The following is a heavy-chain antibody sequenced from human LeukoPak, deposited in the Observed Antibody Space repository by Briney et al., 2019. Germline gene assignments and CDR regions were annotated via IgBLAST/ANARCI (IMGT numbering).Heavy chain of an antibody. J-gene: IGHJ4*02. CDR2: IHSGGTT. Sequence: PGGSLRLSCAASGFTFSSYSMNWVRQAPGKGLEWVSVIHSGGTTNYADSVKGRFTISRDNSKNTLYLQMNSLRAEDTAVYYCARGVSSTSYRFDYWGQGTLVTVSS. CDR3: ARGVSSTSYRFDY. CDR1: GFTFSSYS. D-gene: IGHD2-2*01. V-gene: IGHV3-66*02.